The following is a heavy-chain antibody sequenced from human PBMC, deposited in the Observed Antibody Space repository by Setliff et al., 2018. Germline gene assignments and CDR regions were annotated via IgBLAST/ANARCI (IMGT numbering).Heavy chain of an antibody. CDR2: ITVSGHTT. CDR3: AKPQVELRWGFES. J-gene: IGHJ4*02. CDR1: AFTFNKYA. D-gene: IGHD1-7*01. Sequence: PGGSLRLSCAASAFTFNKYAVTWLRQAPGKGLEWVSSITVSGHTTYADSVEGRFSISRDNSRNTLYLQMNSLRAEDTAVYYCAKPQVELRWGFESWGQGTPVTVSS. V-gene: IGHV3-23*01.